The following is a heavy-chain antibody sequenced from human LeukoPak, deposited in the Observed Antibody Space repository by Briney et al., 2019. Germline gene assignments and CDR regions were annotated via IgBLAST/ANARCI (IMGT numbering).Heavy chain of an antibody. V-gene: IGHV4-34*01. CDR2: INHSGST. Sequence: RSETLSLTCAVYGGPFSGYYWSWIRQPPGKGLEWIGEINHSGSTNYNPSLKSRVTISVDTSKNQFSLKLSSVTAADTAVYYCARGRTGTTRFDYWGQGTLVTVSS. CDR3: ARGRTGTTRFDY. CDR1: GGPFSGYY. J-gene: IGHJ4*02. D-gene: IGHD1-7*01.